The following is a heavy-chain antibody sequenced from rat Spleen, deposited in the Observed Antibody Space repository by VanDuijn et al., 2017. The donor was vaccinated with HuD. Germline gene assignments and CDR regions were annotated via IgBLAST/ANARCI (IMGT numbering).Heavy chain of an antibody. CDR2: ITDSGDST. D-gene: IGHD1-5*01. J-gene: IGHJ3*01. CDR1: GFTFSDYG. CDR3: TTGII. Sequence: EVQLVESDGGLVQPGRSLKLSCAASGFTFSDYGMAWVRQAPTKGLEWVTSITDSGDSTYYRDSVKGRFTISRNNAKSTLYLQMDSLRSEDTATYYCTTGIIWGQGTLVTVSS. V-gene: IGHV5-20*01.